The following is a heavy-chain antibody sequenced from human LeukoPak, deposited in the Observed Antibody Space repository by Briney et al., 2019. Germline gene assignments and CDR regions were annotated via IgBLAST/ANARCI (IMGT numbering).Heavy chain of an antibody. V-gene: IGHV3-23*01. CDR3: AKGPFGFGEFPFDY. Sequence: QPGGSLRLSWAASGFTFSSYAMSWVRQAPGKGLEWVSAISGSGGSTYYADSVKGRFTISRDNSKNTLYLQMNSLRAEDTAVYYCAKGPFGFGEFPFDYWGQGTLVTVSS. J-gene: IGHJ4*02. D-gene: IGHD3-10*01. CDR2: ISGSGGST. CDR1: GFTFSSYA.